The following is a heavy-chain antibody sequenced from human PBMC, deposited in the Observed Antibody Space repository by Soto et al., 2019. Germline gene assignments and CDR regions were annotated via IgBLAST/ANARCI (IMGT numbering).Heavy chain of an antibody. J-gene: IGHJ6*02. CDR3: ARVSLPYYYDSSGYHRYYYYGMDV. V-gene: IGHV4-59*01. Sequence: PSETLSLTCTVSGGSISSYYWSWIRQPPGKGLEWIGYIYYSGSTNYTPSLKSGVTISVDTSKNQFSLKLSSVTAADTAVYYCARVSLPYYYDSSGYHRYYYYGMDVWGQGTTVTVSS. CDR1: GGSISSYY. CDR2: IYYSGST. D-gene: IGHD3-22*01.